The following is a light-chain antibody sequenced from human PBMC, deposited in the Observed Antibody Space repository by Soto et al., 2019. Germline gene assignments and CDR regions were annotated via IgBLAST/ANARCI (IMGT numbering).Light chain of an antibody. CDR3: SSYTSSSTLYV. CDR1: SSDVGGYNY. Sequence: QSVLTQPASVSGSPGQSITISCTGTSSDVGGYNYVSWYQQHPGKAPKLMIYDVSNRPSGVSNRFSGSKSGKTASLTISELQAEDEADYYCSSYTSSSTLYVFGTGTKVTVL. V-gene: IGLV2-14*01. J-gene: IGLJ1*01. CDR2: DVS.